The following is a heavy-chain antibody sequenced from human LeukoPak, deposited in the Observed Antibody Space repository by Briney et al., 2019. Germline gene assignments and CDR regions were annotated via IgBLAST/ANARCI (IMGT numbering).Heavy chain of an antibody. V-gene: IGHV4-4*07. Sequence: PSQSLSLTCTVSGGSISSYSWSWIRLPAGKGLEWIGRFYTSGSTNYNPSLKSRVTMSVDTSKNQFSLKLTSVTAADTAVYYCARDSSSGYELSWFDPWGQGTQVTVSS. CDR2: FYTSGST. CDR1: GGSISSYS. CDR3: ARDSSSGYELSWFDP. D-gene: IGHD3-22*01. J-gene: IGHJ5*02.